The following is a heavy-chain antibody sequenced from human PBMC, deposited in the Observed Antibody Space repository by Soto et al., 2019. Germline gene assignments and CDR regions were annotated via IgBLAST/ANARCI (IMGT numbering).Heavy chain of an antibody. CDR1: GLIVTSTY. J-gene: IGHJ3*02. Sequence: EVLLVESGGGLVQPGGSLRLSCAAYGLIVTSTYMNWVRQAPGKGLEWVAVISNDGDTHYADSVRGRFSLSRDISTNTLHLQMSSLRVEDTAVYYCAREDRYCRGSSCSITGDAFDIWGQGTMVTVSS. CDR3: AREDRYCRGSSCSITGDAFDI. V-gene: IGHV3-66*01. D-gene: IGHD2-15*01. CDR2: ISNDGDT.